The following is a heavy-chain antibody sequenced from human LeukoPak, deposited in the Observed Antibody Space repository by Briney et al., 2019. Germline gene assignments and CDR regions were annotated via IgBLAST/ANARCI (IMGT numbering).Heavy chain of an antibody. D-gene: IGHD1-26*01. CDR3: ARSSGRSPIRDYMDV. CDR1: GYTFTSYY. CDR2: INPSGGST. Sequence: GASVKVSCKASGYTFTSYYLHWVRQAPGQGLEWMGIINPSGGSTSYAQKFQGRVTMTRDTYTSTVYMELSSLRSEDTAVYYCARSSGRSPIRDYMDVWGKGTTVTISS. V-gene: IGHV1-46*01. J-gene: IGHJ6*03.